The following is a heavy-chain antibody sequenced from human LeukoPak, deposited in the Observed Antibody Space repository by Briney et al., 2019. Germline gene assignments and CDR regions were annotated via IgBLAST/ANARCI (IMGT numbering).Heavy chain of an antibody. CDR2: IKQDGSEK. Sequence: GGSLRLSCAASGFTFSSYWMSWVRQAPGKGLEWVANIKQDGSEKYYVDSVKGRFTISRDNAKNSLYLQMNSLRAEDTAVYYCAREKEAARYYYYYGMDVWGQGTTVTVSS. V-gene: IGHV3-7*01. D-gene: IGHD6-6*01. CDR3: AREKEAARYYYYYGMDV. J-gene: IGHJ6*02. CDR1: GFTFSSYW.